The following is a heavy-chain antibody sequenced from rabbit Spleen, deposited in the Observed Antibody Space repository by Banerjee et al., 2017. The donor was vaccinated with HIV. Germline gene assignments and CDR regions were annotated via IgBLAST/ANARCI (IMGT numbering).Heavy chain of an antibody. CDR3: ARDLVDAIGWNFNL. CDR2: INIVTGKA. J-gene: IGHJ4*01. V-gene: IGHV1S40*01. Sequence: QSLEESGGDLVKPEGSLTLTCTASGFSFSSNYYVCWVRQAPGKGLELIACINIVTGKAVYASWAKVRFIMSRTSSTTVTLQMTSLTIADTATYFCARDLVDAIGWNFNLWGPVTLVTVS. D-gene: IGHD6-1*01. CDR1: GFSFSSNYY.